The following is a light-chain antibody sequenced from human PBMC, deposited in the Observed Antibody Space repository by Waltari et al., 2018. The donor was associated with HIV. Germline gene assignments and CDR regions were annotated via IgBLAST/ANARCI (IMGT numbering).Light chain of an antibody. Sequence: EVVLTQYPGTVSVSPGERATLSCRTSQSISNNLVWYQMKPGQAPRLVIYDASTRATGIPVRFSGSGSGTEFTLTIASLQSEDFAVYLCQQYNNWPRTFGQGTKVEI. CDR1: QSISNN. V-gene: IGKV3-15*01. CDR2: DAS. CDR3: QQYNNWPRT. J-gene: IGKJ1*01.